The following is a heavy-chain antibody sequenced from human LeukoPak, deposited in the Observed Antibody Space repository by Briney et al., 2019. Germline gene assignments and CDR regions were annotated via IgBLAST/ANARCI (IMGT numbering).Heavy chain of an antibody. CDR1: GVSTSGGSYY. CDR3: ARLGQWELLPDY. J-gene: IGHJ4*02. CDR2: IYYSGST. Sequence: PSQTLSPTCTVSGVSTSGGSYYWGWIRQPAGEGLGWVGRIYYSGSTYSNPSLKSRVTISVDTSKNQFSLKLSSVTAADTAVYYCARLGQWELLPDYWGQGTLVTVSS. V-gene: IGHV4-39*01. D-gene: IGHD1-26*01.